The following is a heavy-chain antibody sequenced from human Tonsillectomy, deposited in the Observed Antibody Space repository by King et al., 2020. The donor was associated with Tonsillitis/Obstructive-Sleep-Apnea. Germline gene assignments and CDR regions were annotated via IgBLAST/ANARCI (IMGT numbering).Heavy chain of an antibody. D-gene: IGHD6-13*01. CDR3: AAGTYYFDY. Sequence: QVQLQQWGAGLLKPSETLSLTCAVYGGSFGGYYWSWIRQPPGKGLEWIGEINHSGSTNYNPSLKSRVTISVDTSKNQFSLKLSSVTAADTAVYYCAAGTYYFDYWGQGTLVTVSS. J-gene: IGHJ4*02. V-gene: IGHV4-34*01. CDR1: GGSFGGYY. CDR2: INHSGST.